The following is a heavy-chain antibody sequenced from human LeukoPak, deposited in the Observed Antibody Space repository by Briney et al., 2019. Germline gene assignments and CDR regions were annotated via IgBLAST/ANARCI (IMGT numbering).Heavy chain of an antibody. D-gene: IGHD6-19*01. V-gene: IGHV3-48*01. CDR1: EFTFSSYS. Sequence: GGSLRLSCAASEFTFSSYSMNWVRQAPGKGLEWVSYISSSSSTIYYADSVKGRFTISRDNAKNSLYLQMNSLRAEDTAAYYCARIYSSGWHAEFDYWGQGTLVTVSS. J-gene: IGHJ4*02. CDR3: ARIYSSGWHAEFDY. CDR2: ISSSSSTI.